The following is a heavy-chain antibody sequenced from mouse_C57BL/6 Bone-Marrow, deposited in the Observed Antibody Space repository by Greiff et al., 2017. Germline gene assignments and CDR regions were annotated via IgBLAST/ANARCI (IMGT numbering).Heavy chain of an antibody. CDR3: ARGAGQAWFAY. CDR2: ISSGSSTI. Sequence: VQLKESGGGLVKPGGSLKLSCAASGFTFSDYGMHWVRQAPEKGLEWVAYISSGSSTIYYADTVKGRFTISRDNAKNTLFLQMPSLRSEDTAMYYCARGAGQAWFAYWGQGTLVTVSA. J-gene: IGHJ3*01. V-gene: IGHV5-17*01. D-gene: IGHD6-1*01. CDR1: GFTFSDYG.